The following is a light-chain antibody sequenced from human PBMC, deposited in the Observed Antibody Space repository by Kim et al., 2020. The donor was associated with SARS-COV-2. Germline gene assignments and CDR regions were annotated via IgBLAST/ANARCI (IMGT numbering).Light chain of an antibody. CDR3: QQYNRWPLT. CDR2: DTS. J-gene: IGKJ4*01. Sequence: EIVMTQSAATLSVSPGERATLSCRASQSITSDLAWYQHKPGQAPRLLMYDTSTRATGIPARFSGSGSGTEFTLTISSLQPEDFAVYYCQQYNRWPLTFGGGTKVDIK. CDR1: QSITSD. V-gene: IGKV3-15*01.